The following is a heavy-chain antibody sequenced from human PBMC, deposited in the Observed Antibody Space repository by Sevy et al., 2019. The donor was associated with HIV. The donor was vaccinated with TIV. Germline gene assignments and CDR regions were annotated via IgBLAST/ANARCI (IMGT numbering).Heavy chain of an antibody. Sequence: SETLSLTCTVSGGSISSGGYYWSWIRQHPGKGLEWIGYIYYSGSTYYNPSLKSRVTISVDTSKNQFSLKLSSVTAADTAVYYCAREGYHSSGYYYPYFDYWGQGTLVTVSS. V-gene: IGHV4-31*03. CDR1: GGSISSGGYY. D-gene: IGHD3-22*01. CDR2: IYYSGST. J-gene: IGHJ4*02. CDR3: AREGYHSSGYYYPYFDY.